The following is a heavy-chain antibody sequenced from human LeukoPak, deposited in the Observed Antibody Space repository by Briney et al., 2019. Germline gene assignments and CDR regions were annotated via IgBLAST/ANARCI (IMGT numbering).Heavy chain of an antibody. CDR2: ISYDGSNK. D-gene: IGHD6-13*01. Sequence: GGSLRLSCAASGFTFSSYAMHWVRQAPGKGLEWVAVISYDGSNKYYADSVKGRFTISRDNSKNTLYLQMNSLRAEDTALYHCVAIGAAALVNDDFSGPFDYWGQGTLVTVSS. CDR1: GFTFSSYA. J-gene: IGHJ4*02. V-gene: IGHV3-30-3*01. CDR3: VAIGAAALVNDDFSGPFDY.